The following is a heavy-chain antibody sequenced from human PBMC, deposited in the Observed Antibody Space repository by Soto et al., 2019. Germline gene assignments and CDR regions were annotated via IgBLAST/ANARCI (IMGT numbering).Heavy chain of an antibody. CDR3: ARGGGSGFYCSSTSCRIFDI. J-gene: IGHJ3*02. CDR1: GYSISSGYY. CDR2: IYHSGST. Sequence: SETLSLTCAVSGYSISSGYYWGWIRQPPGKGLEWIGSIYHSGSTYYNPSLKSRVTISVDTSKNQFSLKLSSVTAADTAVYYCARGGGSGFYCSSTSCRIFDIWGQGTMVTVSS. V-gene: IGHV4-38-2*01. D-gene: IGHD2-2*01.